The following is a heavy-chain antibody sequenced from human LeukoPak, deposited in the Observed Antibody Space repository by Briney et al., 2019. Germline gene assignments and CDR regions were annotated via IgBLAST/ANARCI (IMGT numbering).Heavy chain of an antibody. CDR2: ISPGDPNT. CDR1: GYSFTSYW. Sequence: SRKGSGYSFTSYWIGCVRPMPGESVEWMGIISPGDPNTSHSPSFQGQVTFSAAKTISTANLQWSSPKASDTAIYYGARHDGYQRPRDAFDSWGQGTMVTVSS. J-gene: IGHJ3*02. CDR3: ARHDGYQRPRDAFDS. V-gene: IGHV5-51*01. D-gene: IGHD2-2*01.